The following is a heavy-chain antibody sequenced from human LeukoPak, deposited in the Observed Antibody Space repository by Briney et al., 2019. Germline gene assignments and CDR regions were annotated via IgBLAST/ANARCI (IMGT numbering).Heavy chain of an antibody. J-gene: IGHJ4*02. CDR2: ISSSSSYI. Sequence: GGSLRLSCAASGFTFSSYSMNWVRQAPGKGLEWVSSISSSSSYIYYADSVKGRFTISRDNSKNTLYLQMNSLRAEDTAVYYCAESLAAARTYYFDYWGQGTLVTVSS. V-gene: IGHV3-21*04. D-gene: IGHD6-13*01. CDR1: GFTFSSYS. CDR3: AESLAAARTYYFDY.